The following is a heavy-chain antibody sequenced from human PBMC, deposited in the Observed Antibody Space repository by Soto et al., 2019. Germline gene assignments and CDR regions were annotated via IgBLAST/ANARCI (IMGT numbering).Heavy chain of an antibody. V-gene: IGHV4-59*02. J-gene: IGHJ5*02. CDR2: VYYSGSA. Sequence: SSETLSLTCSVSGGSVSSYYWNWIRQPPGKGLEWIGYVYYSGSATYNPSLKSRVTISVDTAKDQFSLKLRSVTAADTAVYYCARTNWNANWFDPWGQGTLVTVS. CDR3: ARTNWNANWFDP. CDR1: GGSVSSYY. D-gene: IGHD1-20*01.